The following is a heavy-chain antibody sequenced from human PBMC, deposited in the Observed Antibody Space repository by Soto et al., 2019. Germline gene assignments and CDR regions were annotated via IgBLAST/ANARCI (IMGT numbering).Heavy chain of an antibody. CDR3: ARRNGLDIDAYY. Sequence: TLSLTCTVSGGSISSSTYYWGWMRQPPGKGLEWIASFFIGGNTYYNPSLKSRVTISVDTSKNQFSLKLSSVTAADTAVYFCARRNGLDIDAYYWXQGILVTVSS. V-gene: IGHV4-39*01. CDR2: FFIGGNT. J-gene: IGHJ4*02. CDR1: GGSISSSTYY. D-gene: IGHD2-8*01.